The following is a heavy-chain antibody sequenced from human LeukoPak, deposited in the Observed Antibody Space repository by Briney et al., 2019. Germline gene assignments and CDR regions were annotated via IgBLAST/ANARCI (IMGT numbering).Heavy chain of an antibody. CDR1: GFTFSSYA. Sequence: GGSLRLSCAASGFTFSSYAMSWVRQAPGKGLEWVSYISSSSSSTIYYADSVKGRFTISRDNAKNSLYLQMNSLRDEDTAVYYCAREPPAHFWSGKTLDYWGQGTLVTVSS. D-gene: IGHD3-3*02. V-gene: IGHV3-48*02. CDR2: ISSSSSSTI. J-gene: IGHJ4*02. CDR3: AREPPAHFWSGKTLDY.